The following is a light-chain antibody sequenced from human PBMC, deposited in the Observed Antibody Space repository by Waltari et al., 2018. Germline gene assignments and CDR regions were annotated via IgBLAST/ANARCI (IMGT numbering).Light chain of an antibody. CDR2: NDN. CDR1: NSNIGGNF. CDR3: AVWDDSLGGV. Sequence: QSVLTQPPSVSGTPGQRVTISCSGSNSNIGGNFVNWYQQLPGKAPKLPIYNDNQGPSGCPDRCSASKSGTAGALAITGLQSEDEADYYCAVWDDSLGGVVGGGTKLTGL. J-gene: IGLJ3*02. V-gene: IGLV1-44*01.